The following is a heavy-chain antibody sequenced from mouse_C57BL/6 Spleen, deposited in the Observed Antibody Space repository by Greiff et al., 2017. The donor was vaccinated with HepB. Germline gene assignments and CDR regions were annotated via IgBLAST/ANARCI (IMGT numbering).Heavy chain of an antibody. Sequence: LVESGAELMKPGASVKLSCKATGYTFTGYWIEWVKQRPGHGLEWIGEILPGSGSTNYNEKFKGKATFTADTSSNTADMQRSSLTTEDSAIYYCARMNFPNYYGSSPYYFDYWGQGTTLTVSS. CDR3: ARMNFPNYYGSSPYYFDY. CDR2: ILPGSGST. CDR1: GYTFTGYW. V-gene: IGHV1-9*01. J-gene: IGHJ2*01. D-gene: IGHD1-1*01.